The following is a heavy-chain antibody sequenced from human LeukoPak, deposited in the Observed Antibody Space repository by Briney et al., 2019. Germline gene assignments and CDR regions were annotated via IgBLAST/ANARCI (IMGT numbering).Heavy chain of an antibody. CDR1: GYTFTGCY. V-gene: IGHV1-2*02. D-gene: IGHD3-22*01. CDR3: ARVRRNSSGYPPGDYYMDV. J-gene: IGHJ4*02. CDR2: FNPNSGGT. Sequence: ASVKVSCKASGYTFTGCYMHWVRQAPGQGLEWMGWFNPNSGGTNYAQKFQGRVTMTRDTSISTAYMELSRLRSDDTAVYYCARVRRNSSGYPPGDYYMDVWGQGTLVTVSS.